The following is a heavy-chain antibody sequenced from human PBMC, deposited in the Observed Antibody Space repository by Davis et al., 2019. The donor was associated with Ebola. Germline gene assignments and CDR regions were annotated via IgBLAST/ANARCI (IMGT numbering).Heavy chain of an antibody. CDR2: IYHSGST. CDR3: ARVMTTVTTGWFDP. V-gene: IGHV4-30-2*01. D-gene: IGHD4-17*01. CDR1: GGSIRSGGYS. Sequence: SETLSLTCAVSGGSIRSGGYSWSWLRQPPGKGLEWIGYIYHSGSTYYNPSLKSRVPISVDRSKNQFSLKLSSVTAADTAVYYCARVMTTVTTGWFDPWGQGTLVTVSS. J-gene: IGHJ5*02.